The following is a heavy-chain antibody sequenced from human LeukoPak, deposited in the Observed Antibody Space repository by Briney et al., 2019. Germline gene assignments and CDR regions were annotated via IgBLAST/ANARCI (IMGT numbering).Heavy chain of an antibody. J-gene: IGHJ3*02. CDR2: IYYTGST. CDR1: GGSISSSSYS. V-gene: IGHV4-39*07. Sequence: PSETLSLTCTVSGGSISSSSYSWGWIRQPPGKGLEWIGNIYYTGSTYYNPSLKSRVTISVDTSKNQFSLKLSSVTAADTAVYYCARRVRGVNDAFDIWGQGTIVTVSS. D-gene: IGHD3-10*01. CDR3: ARRVRGVNDAFDI.